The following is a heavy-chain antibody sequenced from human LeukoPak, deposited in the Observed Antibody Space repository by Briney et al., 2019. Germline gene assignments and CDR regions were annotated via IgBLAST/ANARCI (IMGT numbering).Heavy chain of an antibody. Sequence: GSLRLSCAASGFTFSSYWMHWVRQAPGKGLVWVSRISSDGSSTSYADSVKGRFTISRDNAKNTLYLQMNSLRAEDTAVYYCARNPRYSSGWYSDYWGQGTLVTVSS. V-gene: IGHV3-74*01. CDR2: ISSDGSST. CDR3: ARNPRYSSGWYSDY. J-gene: IGHJ4*02. CDR1: GFTFSSYW. D-gene: IGHD6-19*01.